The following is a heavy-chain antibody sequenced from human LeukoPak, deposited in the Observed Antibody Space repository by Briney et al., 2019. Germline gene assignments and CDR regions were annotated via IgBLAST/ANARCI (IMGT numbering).Heavy chain of an antibody. CDR2: IIGSGGSA. Sequence: GGSLRLSCSASGFTFSSFALSWVRHAPGKGLEWVSGIIGSGGSAYYADSVKGRFTISRDNSKNTLYLQMNSLRAEDTAVYYCAKAPYYDSSGYSREIYYYYAMDVWGQGTTVTVSS. J-gene: IGHJ6*02. D-gene: IGHD3-22*01. V-gene: IGHV3-23*01. CDR1: GFTFSSFA. CDR3: AKAPYYDSSGYSREIYYYYAMDV.